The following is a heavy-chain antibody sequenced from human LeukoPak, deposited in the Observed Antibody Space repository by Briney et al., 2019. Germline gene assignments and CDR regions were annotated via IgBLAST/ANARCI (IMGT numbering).Heavy chain of an antibody. CDR3: ARDSIRCSSTSCYTRGWFDP. D-gene: IGHD2-2*01. V-gene: IGHV3-48*01. Sequence: PGGSLRLSCAASGFTFSSYSMNWVRQAPGKGLEWVSYISSSSTIYYADSVKGRFTISRDNAKNSLYLQMNSLRAEDTAVYYCARDSIRCSSTSCYTRGWFDPWGQGTLVTVSS. CDR1: GFTFSSYS. J-gene: IGHJ5*02. CDR2: ISSSSTI.